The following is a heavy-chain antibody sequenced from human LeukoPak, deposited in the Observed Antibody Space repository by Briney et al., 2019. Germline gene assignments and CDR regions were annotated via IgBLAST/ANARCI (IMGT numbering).Heavy chain of an antibody. D-gene: IGHD1-1*01. CDR1: GYTFTGYY. J-gene: IGHJ4*02. CDR3: LRDRGTEDRFSDNWYYFDY. CDR2: IDPMNGGT. V-gene: IGHV1-2*02. Sequence: ASVRVSCKTSGYTFTGYYMHWVRQAPGQGREWMAWIDPMNGGTKYAQKFQGRVTVTGDTSISTAYMELTSLRSDDTAVYYCLRDRGTEDRFSDNWYYFDYWGQGTLVTVSS.